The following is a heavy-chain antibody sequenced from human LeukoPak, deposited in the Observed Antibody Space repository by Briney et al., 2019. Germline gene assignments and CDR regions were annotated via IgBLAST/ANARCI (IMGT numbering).Heavy chain of an antibody. CDR3: ARKENVYYYFDY. CDR1: GYSITSSSW. V-gene: IGHV4-28*01. D-gene: IGHD3-10*01. Sequence: SETLSLTCAVSGYSITSSSWWGWIRQPPGKGLEWIGYIYHSGTTYYSPSLQSRVTMSVDTSKNQFSLKLSSATAVDTAVYYCARKENVYYYFDYWGQGTLVTVSS. CDR2: IYHSGTT. J-gene: IGHJ4*02.